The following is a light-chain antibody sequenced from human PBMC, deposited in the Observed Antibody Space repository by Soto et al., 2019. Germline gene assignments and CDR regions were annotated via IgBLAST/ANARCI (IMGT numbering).Light chain of an antibody. V-gene: IGKV1-33*01. CDR2: DAS. Sequence: DIQMTQSPSSLSASAGDRVTITCQATQDIRKYLNWYQQKPGKAPKLLIYDASSLETGVPSRFSGSGSGTDFTLTISSLQPEDFATYYCQQYDNLPLIFGQGTRLEIK. CDR3: QQYDNLPLI. CDR1: QDIRKY. J-gene: IGKJ5*01.